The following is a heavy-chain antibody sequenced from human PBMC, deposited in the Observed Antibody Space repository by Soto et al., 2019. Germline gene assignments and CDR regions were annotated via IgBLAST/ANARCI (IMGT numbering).Heavy chain of an antibody. Sequence: PGGSLRLSCAASGFTFSIYAMHWVRQAQGKGLEWVAVISYDGSNKYYADSVKGRFTISRDNSKNTLYLQMNSLRAEDTAVYYCARAPLYGGNYENAFDIWGQGTMVTVSS. CDR2: ISYDGSNK. D-gene: IGHD4-17*01. CDR1: GFTFSIYA. V-gene: IGHV3-30-3*01. CDR3: ARAPLYGGNYENAFDI. J-gene: IGHJ3*02.